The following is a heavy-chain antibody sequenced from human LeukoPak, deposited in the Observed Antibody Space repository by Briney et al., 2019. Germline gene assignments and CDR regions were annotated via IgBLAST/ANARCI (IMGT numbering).Heavy chain of an antibody. D-gene: IGHD3-9*01. CDR1: GFTFDDYA. Sequence: QPGGSLRLPCAASGFTFDDYAMHWVRQAPGKGLEWVSVISGDGGSTYYADSVEGRFSISRDNSKNSLYLQMNSLRTEDTALYYCAKDIRFSKSRNIKTGYYRSGMDVWGQGTTVTVSS. CDR3: AKDIRFSKSRNIKTGYYRSGMDV. CDR2: ISGDGGST. V-gene: IGHV3-43*02. J-gene: IGHJ6*02.